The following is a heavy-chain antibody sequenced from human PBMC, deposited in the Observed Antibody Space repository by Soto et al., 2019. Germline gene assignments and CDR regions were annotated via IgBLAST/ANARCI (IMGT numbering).Heavy chain of an antibody. CDR2: ISGSGGST. CDR1: GFTFSSYA. J-gene: IGHJ4*02. D-gene: IGHD3-16*02. V-gene: IGHV3-23*01. Sequence: LRLSCAASGFTFSSYAMSWVRQAPGKGLEWVSAISGSGGSTYYADSVKGRFTISRDNSKNTLYLQMNSLRAEDTAVYYCAKRGPYYDYVWGSYRYDYWGQGTLVTVSS. CDR3: AKRGPYYDYVWGSYRYDY.